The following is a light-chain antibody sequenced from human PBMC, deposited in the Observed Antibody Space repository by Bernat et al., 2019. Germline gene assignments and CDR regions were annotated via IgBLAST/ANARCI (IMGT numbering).Light chain of an antibody. CDR2: AAS. CDR1: QGISTY. V-gene: IGKV1-8*01. CDR3: QQYYSYPRT. Sequence: AIRMTQSPSSFSASTGDRVTITCRASQGISTYLAWYQLKPVKAPKLLIYAASTLQSGVPSRFSGSGSGTDFTLTISCLQSEDFATYYCQQYYSYPRTFGQGTKVEIK. J-gene: IGKJ1*01.